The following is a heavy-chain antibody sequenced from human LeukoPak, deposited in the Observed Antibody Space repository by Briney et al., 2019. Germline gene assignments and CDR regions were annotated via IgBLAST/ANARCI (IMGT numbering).Heavy chain of an antibody. CDR1: GFTFDDYG. D-gene: IGHD3-3*01. CDR3: ARYYDFWSCSIGYYYYMDV. Sequence: GGSLRLSCAASGFTFDDYGMSWVRQAPGKGLEWVSGINWNGGSTGYADSVKGRFTISRDNAKNSLYLQMNSLRAEDTALYYCARYYDFWSCSIGYYYYMDVWGKGTTVTVSS. CDR2: INWNGGST. V-gene: IGHV3-20*04. J-gene: IGHJ6*03.